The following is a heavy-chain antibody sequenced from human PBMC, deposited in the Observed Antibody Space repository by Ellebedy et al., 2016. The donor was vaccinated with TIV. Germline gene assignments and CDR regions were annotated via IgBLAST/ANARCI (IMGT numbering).Heavy chain of an antibody. CDR3: ARTEVQYWLAYVDY. Sequence: AASVKVSCKASGYTFTSYYIHWVRQAPGQGLEWMGVINPSDGSTTYAQKFQGRVTMTRDTSTGRVYMELSSLRSEDTAVYYCARTEVQYWLAYVDYWGQGTLVTVSS. J-gene: IGHJ4*02. CDR2: INPSDGST. D-gene: IGHD2-8*02. V-gene: IGHV1-46*01. CDR1: GYTFTSYY.